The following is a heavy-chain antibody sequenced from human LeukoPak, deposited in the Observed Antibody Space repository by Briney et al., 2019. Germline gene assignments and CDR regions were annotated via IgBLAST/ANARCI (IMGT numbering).Heavy chain of an antibody. CDR1: GDSISSDHYW. CDR2: IHYTGNT. V-gene: IGHV4-39*01. CDR3: VRQRGVGSWSFDY. Sequence: PSETLSLTCTASGDSISSDHYWWGWIRQPPGKGLDWIGSIHYTGNTHYNPSLQSRVTVSVDTSRNQFSLKLTSVTAADTAVYYCVRQRGVGSWSFDYWGQGNLVTVSS. D-gene: IGHD2-15*01. J-gene: IGHJ4*02.